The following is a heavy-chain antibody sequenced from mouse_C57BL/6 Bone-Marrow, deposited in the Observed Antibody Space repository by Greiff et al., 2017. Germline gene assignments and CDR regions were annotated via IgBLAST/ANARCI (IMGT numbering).Heavy chain of an antibody. CDR2: ISSGSSTI. CDR3: ERGGFYY. Sequence: EVQGVESGGGLVKPGGSLKLSCAASGFTFSDYGMHWVRQAPEKGLEWVAYISSGSSTIYYAAPVKGRFTISRDNAKNTLFLQRTSLRSKDPAMFYCERGGFYYWGQSTTLTVSS. V-gene: IGHV5-17*01. CDR1: GFTFSDYG. J-gene: IGHJ2*01.